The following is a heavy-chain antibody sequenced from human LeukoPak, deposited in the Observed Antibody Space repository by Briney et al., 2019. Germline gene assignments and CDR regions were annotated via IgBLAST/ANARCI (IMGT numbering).Heavy chain of an antibody. V-gene: IGHV3-21*01. CDR1: GFTFSSYS. J-gene: IGHJ4*02. CDR2: ISSSSSYI. D-gene: IGHD6-19*01. CDR3: AEDKKQWLVRPNNFDY. Sequence: GGSLRLSCAASGFTFSSYSMNWVRQAPGKGLEWVSSISSSSSYIYYADSVKGRFTISRDNAKNSLYLQMNILRAEDTAVYYCAEDKKQWLVRPNNFDYWGQGTLVTVSS.